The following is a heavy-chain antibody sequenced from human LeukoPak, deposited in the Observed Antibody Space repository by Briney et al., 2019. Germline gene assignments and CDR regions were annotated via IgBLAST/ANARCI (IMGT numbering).Heavy chain of an antibody. Sequence: PSETLSLTCTVSGASISTHTYYWGWIRQPPGKGLEWIGSIYYNGNTYYNPSLKSRVTISVDTSNNQFSLKLRSETAADTAVYYCARSYCAGDCYTEYFQHWGQGTLVTVSS. D-gene: IGHD2-21*02. CDR1: GASISTHTYY. CDR3: ARSYCAGDCYTEYFQH. J-gene: IGHJ1*01. CDR2: IYYNGNT. V-gene: IGHV4-39*01.